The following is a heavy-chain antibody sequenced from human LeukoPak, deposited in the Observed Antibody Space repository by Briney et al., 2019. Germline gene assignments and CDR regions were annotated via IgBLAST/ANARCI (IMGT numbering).Heavy chain of an antibody. CDR3: ASSTYGDFSLGD. CDR1: GGSISSYY. Sequence: SETLSLTCTVSGGSISSYYWSWIRQPPGKGLEWIGYIYTSGSTNYNPSLKSRVTISVDTSKNQFSLKLSSVTAADAAVYYCASSTYGDFSLGDWGQGTLVTVSS. CDR2: IYTSGST. J-gene: IGHJ4*02. V-gene: IGHV4-4*09. D-gene: IGHD4-17*01.